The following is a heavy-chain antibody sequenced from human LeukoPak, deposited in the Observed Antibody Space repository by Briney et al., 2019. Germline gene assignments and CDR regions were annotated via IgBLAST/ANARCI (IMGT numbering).Heavy chain of an antibody. CDR1: GFTVSSSY. J-gene: IGHJ4*02. CDR2: IYTGGST. D-gene: IGHD2/OR15-2a*01. Sequence: QPGGSLRLSCAASGFTVSSSYMNWVRQAPGKGLEWVSVIYTGGSTYYADSVKGRFTISRDNPKNTLYLQMNSLRAEDTAVYYCARDANKKNYFDCWGQGTLVTVSS. V-gene: IGHV3-53*01. CDR3: ARDANKKNYFDC.